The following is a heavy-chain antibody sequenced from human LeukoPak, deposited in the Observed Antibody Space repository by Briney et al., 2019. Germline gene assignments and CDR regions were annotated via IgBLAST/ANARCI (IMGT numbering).Heavy chain of an antibody. V-gene: IGHV4-34*01. CDR2: INHSGST. CDR3: AREPYGDYRYWYFDL. CDR1: GGSFSGYY. Sequence: PSETLSLTCAVYGGSFSGYYWSWIRQPPEKGLEWIGEINHSGSTNYNPSLKSRVTISVDTSKNQFSLKLSSVTAADTAVYYCAREPYGDYRYWYFDLWGRGTLVTVSS. J-gene: IGHJ2*01. D-gene: IGHD4-17*01.